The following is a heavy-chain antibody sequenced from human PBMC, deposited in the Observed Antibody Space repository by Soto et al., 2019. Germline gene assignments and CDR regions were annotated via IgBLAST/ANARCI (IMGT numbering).Heavy chain of an antibody. CDR2: IEPTDSDT. D-gene: IGHD3-3*01. J-gene: IGHJ5*01. CDR1: GYSFTTYC. V-gene: IGHV5-10-1*01. CDR3: AKYYAQVRRTPFDS. Sequence: PGGSLKIYCKGSGYSFTTYCSSWVRQMPGKGLERLGWIEPTDSDTYYSPSFQGHVNFSADKSISTVYLQWSSLKASDTAMYYGAKYYAQVRRTPFDSWGQGTLVTVSS.